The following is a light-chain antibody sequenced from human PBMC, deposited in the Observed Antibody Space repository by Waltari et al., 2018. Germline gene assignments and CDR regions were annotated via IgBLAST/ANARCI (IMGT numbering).Light chain of an antibody. Sequence: QPSLSQPRSVSGSLGQSVTISCTGANSDFGDFRYVPWYQQYPGKAPKLLISDVTRRPSEIPARFSGSRSGNTASLTISGLQAEDEAAYYCCSYAGSHSYVFGGGTEVTV. J-gene: IGLJ1*01. CDR2: DVT. CDR3: CSYAGSHSYV. V-gene: IGLV2-11*01. CDR1: NSDFGDFRY.